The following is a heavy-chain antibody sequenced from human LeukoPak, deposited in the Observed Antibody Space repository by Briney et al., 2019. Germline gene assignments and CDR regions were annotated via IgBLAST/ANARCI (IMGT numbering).Heavy chain of an antibody. V-gene: IGHV3-33*01. D-gene: IGHD6-13*01. CDR1: VVTLCRYG. CDR3: ARGGSIAAAARDY. J-gene: IGHJ4*02. Sequence: GGSLRLSCAACVVTLCRYGIHGGPGAPGKGGECVADLWYDGGITYYTDTVKGRFTISRDNSKYTLYLQMNSLRAEDTAVYYCARGGSIAAAARDYWGQGTLVTVSS. CDR2: LWYDGGIT.